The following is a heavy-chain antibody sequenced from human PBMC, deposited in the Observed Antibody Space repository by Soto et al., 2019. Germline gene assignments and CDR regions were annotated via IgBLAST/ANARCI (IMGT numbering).Heavy chain of an antibody. V-gene: IGHV1-3*01. J-gene: IGHJ4*02. CDR1: GYTLPNYS. D-gene: IGHD2-8*01. Sequence: QVQFVQSGAEVKKPGASVRLSCKPSGYTLPNYSIQWVRQAPGEGLQGLGWINPGSGYTEYSQRLQGRVTLTRDNSASTFYMDLTSLTSEDTAVYFCTRDLNGGNPFDYWGQGTLVTVSS. CDR3: TRDLNGGNPFDY. CDR2: INPGSGYT.